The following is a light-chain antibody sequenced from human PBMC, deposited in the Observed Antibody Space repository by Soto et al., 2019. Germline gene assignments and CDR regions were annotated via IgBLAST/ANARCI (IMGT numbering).Light chain of an antibody. V-gene: IGKV1-27*01. CDR3: QRYNGAPRT. CDR2: AAS. J-gene: IGKJ1*01. Sequence: DVQMIQSPSSLSASVGDRVTITCRASQGIRNYVAWYQQKPGKVPKLLIYAASTLQSGVPSRFSGSGSETEFTLTISSLQPEDFGTYYCQRYNGAPRTFGQGTKV. CDR1: QGIRNY.